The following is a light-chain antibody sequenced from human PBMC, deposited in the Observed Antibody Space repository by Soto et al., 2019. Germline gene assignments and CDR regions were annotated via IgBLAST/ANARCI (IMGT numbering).Light chain of an antibody. CDR1: QSVSSNH. J-gene: IGKJ1*01. Sequence: EIVLTQSPGTLSLSPGEIATLSCRASQSVSSNHLAWYQQKPGRAPRLLMNEAFSRATGIPDRFSGSGSGTDFTLTISRLEPEDFAVYYCQQFGNSPPSAFGQGTKVEIK. CDR3: QQFGNSPPSA. V-gene: IGKV3-20*01. CDR2: EAF.